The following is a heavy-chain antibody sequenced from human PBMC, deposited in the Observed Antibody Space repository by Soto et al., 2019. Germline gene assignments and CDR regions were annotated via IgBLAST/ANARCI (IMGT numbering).Heavy chain of an antibody. CDR1: GYSFTSYW. CDR3: ARTSAAGKNYYAMDV. V-gene: IGHV5-51*01. J-gene: IGHJ6*02. D-gene: IGHD6-13*01. CDR2: IYPGDSDT. Sequence: EVQLVQSGAEVKTPGESLKISCKGSGYSFTSYWIGWVRQMPGKGLEWMGIIYPGDSDTRYSPSFQGQVTILADKSISTAYLQWSSPKASDTAMYYCARTSAAGKNYYAMDVWGQGTTVTVSS.